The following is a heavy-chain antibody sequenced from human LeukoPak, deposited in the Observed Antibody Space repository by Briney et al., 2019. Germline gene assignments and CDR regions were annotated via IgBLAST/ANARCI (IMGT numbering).Heavy chain of an antibody. J-gene: IGHJ4*02. D-gene: IGHD4-17*01. V-gene: IGHV3-23*01. Sequence: GGSLRLSCAASGFTFSNYAMSWVRQAPGKGLEWVSAISASGGSTYYADSVKGRFTISRDNSKNTLYLHMSSLRAEDTAVYYCAKSSTVTSASYFDYWGQGTLVTVSS. CDR2: ISASGGST. CDR3: AKSSTVTSASYFDY. CDR1: GFTFSNYA.